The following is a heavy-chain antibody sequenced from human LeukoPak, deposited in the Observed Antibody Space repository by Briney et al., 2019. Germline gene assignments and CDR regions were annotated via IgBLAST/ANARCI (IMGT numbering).Heavy chain of an antibody. CDR3: ARDLRSYGDPLFDY. CDR1: GYQFSDYW. D-gene: IGHD4-17*01. V-gene: IGHV3-33*08. J-gene: IGHJ4*02. Sequence: GGSLRLSCVASGYQFSDYWMSWVRQAPGKGLEWVAVIWYDGSNKYYADSVKGRFTISRDNSKNTLYLQLNSLRAEDTAVYYCARDLRSYGDPLFDYWGQGTLVTVSS. CDR2: IWYDGSNK.